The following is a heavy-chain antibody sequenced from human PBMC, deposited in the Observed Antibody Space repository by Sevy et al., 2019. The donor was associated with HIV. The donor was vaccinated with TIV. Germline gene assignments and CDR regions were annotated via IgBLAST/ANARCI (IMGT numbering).Heavy chain of an antibody. J-gene: IGHJ4*02. CDR1: GGSISSGGYY. Sequence: SETLSLTCTVSGGSISSGGYYWSWIRPRPGKGLEWIGYIYYSGSTYYNPSVKSRVTISVDTSKNQFSLKLSCVTAADTAVYYCAGDWEGSGGSFDYWGQGTLVTVSS. D-gene: IGHD1-26*01. CDR2: IYYSGST. V-gene: IGHV4-31*03. CDR3: AGDWEGSGGSFDY.